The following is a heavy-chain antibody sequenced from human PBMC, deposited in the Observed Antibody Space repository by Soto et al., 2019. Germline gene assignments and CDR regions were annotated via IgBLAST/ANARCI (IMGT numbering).Heavy chain of an antibody. CDR3: ARGLGVVYYYYYYYMDV. CDR1: GGSFSGYY. V-gene: IGHV4-34*01. Sequence: SETLSLTCAVYGGSFSGYYWSWIRQPPGKGLEWIGEINHSGSTNYNPSLKSRVTIPVDTSKNQFSLKLSSVTAADTAVYYCARGLGVVYYYYYYYMDVWGKGTTVTVSS. J-gene: IGHJ6*03. D-gene: IGHD3-16*01. CDR2: INHSGST.